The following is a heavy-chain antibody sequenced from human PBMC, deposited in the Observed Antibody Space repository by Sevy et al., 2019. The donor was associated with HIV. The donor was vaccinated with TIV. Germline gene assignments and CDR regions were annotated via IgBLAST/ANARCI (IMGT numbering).Heavy chain of an antibody. Sequence: GGSLRLSCVASGFTFSSYSMNWVRQAPGKGLEWVSYISSSRDSSRTLYYADSVKGRFSISRDNAKNSVHLQMTSLRVEDTAVYYYARPDLSGWYFDFWGHGTLVTVSS. CDR3: ARPDLSGWYFDF. CDR2: ISSSRDSSRTL. J-gene: IGHJ4*01. D-gene: IGHD6-19*01. V-gene: IGHV3-48*01. CDR1: GFTFSSYS.